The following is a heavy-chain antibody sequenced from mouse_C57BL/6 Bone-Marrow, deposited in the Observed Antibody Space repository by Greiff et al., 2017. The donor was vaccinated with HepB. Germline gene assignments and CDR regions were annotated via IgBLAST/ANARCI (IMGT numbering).Heavy chain of an antibody. V-gene: IGHV1-74*01. CDR2: IHPSDSDT. CDR3: AMKRIFSIRYFDV. Sequence: HLQHPLSELVKPLASVTVSCKASGYTFTSYWMHWVKQRPGQGLEWIGRIHPSDSDTNYNQKFKGKATLTVDKSSSTAYMQLSSLTSEDSAVYYCAMKRIFSIRYFDVWGTGTTVTVSS. CDR1: GYTFTSYW. J-gene: IGHJ1*03. D-gene: IGHD2-4*01.